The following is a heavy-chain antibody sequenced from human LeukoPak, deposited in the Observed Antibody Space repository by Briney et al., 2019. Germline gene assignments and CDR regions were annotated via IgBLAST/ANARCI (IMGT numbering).Heavy chain of an antibody. Sequence: SETLSLTCTVSGGSISSRSYYWGWIRQPRGKGLEWIGSIYYSGSTYYDPSLKSRVTISVATSNNKFSLKLSTVTAADTAVYYYAMHISYYYGSGSSSYYFDYWGQGTLVTVSS. J-gene: IGHJ4*02. CDR3: AMHISYYYGSGSSSYYFDY. D-gene: IGHD3-10*01. CDR1: GGSISSRSYY. V-gene: IGHV4-39*07. CDR2: IYYSGST.